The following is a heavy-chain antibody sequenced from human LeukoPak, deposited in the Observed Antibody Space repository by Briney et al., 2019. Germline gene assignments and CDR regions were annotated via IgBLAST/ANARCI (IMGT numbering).Heavy chain of an antibody. Sequence: GASVKVSCKASGYTLTSYYLHWVRQAPGQGLEWMAIINPSGGSTSYAQKFQGRVTMTRDTSTSTVYMELSSLRSEDTAVYYCARDRFLRGRKRNWFDPWGQGTLVTVSS. J-gene: IGHJ5*02. CDR1: GYTLTSYY. V-gene: IGHV1-46*01. D-gene: IGHD5-12*01. CDR3: ARDRFLRGRKRNWFDP. CDR2: INPSGGST.